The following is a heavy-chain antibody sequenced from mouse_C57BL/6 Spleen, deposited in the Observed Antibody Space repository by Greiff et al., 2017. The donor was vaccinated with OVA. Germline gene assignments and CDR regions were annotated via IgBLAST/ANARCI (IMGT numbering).Heavy chain of an antibody. D-gene: IGHD2-3*01. CDR1: GYTFTDYY. J-gene: IGHJ3*01. Sequence: QVQLQQSGAELVRPGASVKLSCKASGYTFTDYYINWVKQRPGQGLEWIARIYPGSGNTYYNEKFKGKATLTAEKSSSTAYMQLSSLTSEDSAVYFCAIEGYSPFAYWGQGTLVTVSA. CDR2: IYPGSGNT. V-gene: IGHV1-76*01. CDR3: AIEGYSPFAY.